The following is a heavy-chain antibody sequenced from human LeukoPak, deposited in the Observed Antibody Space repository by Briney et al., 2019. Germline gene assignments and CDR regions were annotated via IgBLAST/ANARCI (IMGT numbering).Heavy chain of an antibody. V-gene: IGHV3-33*08. Sequence: GGSLRLSCAASGFTFSSYAMSWVRQAPGKGLEWVAVIWYDGSNKYYADSVKGRFTISRDNSKNTLYLQMNSLRAEDTAVYYCARELGTTSDYWGQGTLVTVSS. D-gene: IGHD4-17*01. CDR3: ARELGTTSDY. CDR1: GFTFSSYA. J-gene: IGHJ4*02. CDR2: IWYDGSNK.